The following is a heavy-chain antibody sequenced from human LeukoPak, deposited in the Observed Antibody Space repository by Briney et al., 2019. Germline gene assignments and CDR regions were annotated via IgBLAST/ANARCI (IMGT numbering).Heavy chain of an antibody. V-gene: IGHV4-59*01. J-gene: IGHJ3*02. Sequence: SETLSLTCTVSGGSISSYYWSWIRQPPGKGLEWIGYIYYSGSTNYNPSLKSRVTISVDTSKNQFSLKLSSVTAADTAVYYCARVKAVADAFDIWGQGTMVTVSS. CDR2: IYYSGST. D-gene: IGHD6-19*01. CDR3: ARVKAVADAFDI. CDR1: GGSISSYY.